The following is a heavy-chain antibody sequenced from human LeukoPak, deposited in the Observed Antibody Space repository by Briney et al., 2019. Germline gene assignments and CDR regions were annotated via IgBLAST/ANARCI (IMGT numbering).Heavy chain of an antibody. CDR2: ISAYNGDT. V-gene: IGHV1-18*01. D-gene: IGHD5-18*01. Sequence: ASVKVSCKASGYTFTTFGVTWVRQAPRQGLEWVGWISAYNGDTNYAQKFQGRFTMTTDTSTSTAYMELSSLRSEDTAVYYCAVGIQLWLHYYYYYMDVWGKGTTVTVSS. J-gene: IGHJ6*03. CDR3: AVGIQLWLHYYYYYMDV. CDR1: GYTFTTFG.